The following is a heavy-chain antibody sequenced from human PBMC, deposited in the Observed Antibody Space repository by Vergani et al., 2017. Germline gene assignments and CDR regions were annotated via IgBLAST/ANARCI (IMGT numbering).Heavy chain of an antibody. V-gene: IGHV3-23*01. J-gene: IGHJ4*02. D-gene: IGHD2-21*01. CDR1: GFTVSSYA. CDR3: AKDEGRVIVVGTH. CDR2: ISGSGGST. Sequence: EVQLLESGGGGVQTGGSLRLSCAASGFTVSSYAMSWVRQAQGKGLEGVSAISGSGGSTYYADSVKGRFTISRDNSKNTLYLQMNSLRAEDTAVYYCAKDEGRVIVVGTHWGQGTLVTVSS.